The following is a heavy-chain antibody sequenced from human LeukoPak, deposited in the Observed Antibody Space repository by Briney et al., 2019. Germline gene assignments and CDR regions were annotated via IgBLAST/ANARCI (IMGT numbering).Heavy chain of an antibody. D-gene: IGHD2-2*01. CDR1: GGSISSGSYY. V-gene: IGHV4-61*02. Sequence: SETLSLTCTVSGGSISSGSYYWSWIRQPAGKGLEWIGRIYTSGSTNYNPSLKSRVTISVDTSKNQFSLKLSSVTAADTAVYYCARVRYCSSTSCYGRKTPIPNHWFDPWGQGTLVTVSS. CDR3: ARVRYCSSTSCYGRKTPIPNHWFDP. CDR2: IYTSGST. J-gene: IGHJ5*02.